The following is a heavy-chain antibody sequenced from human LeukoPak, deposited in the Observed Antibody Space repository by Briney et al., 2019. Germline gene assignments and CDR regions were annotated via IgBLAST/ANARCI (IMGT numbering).Heavy chain of an antibody. CDR1: GGSISSYY. J-gene: IGHJ6*02. D-gene: IGHD5-18*01. V-gene: IGHV4-59*01. CDR3: ARGGVDTAMTDYYYYYGMDV. CDR2: IYYSGST. Sequence: SETLSLTCTASGGSISSYYWSWIRQPPGKGLEWIGYIYYSGSTNYNPSLKSRVTISVDTSKNQFSLKLSSVTAADTAVYYCARGGVDTAMTDYYYYYGMDVWGQGTTVTVSS.